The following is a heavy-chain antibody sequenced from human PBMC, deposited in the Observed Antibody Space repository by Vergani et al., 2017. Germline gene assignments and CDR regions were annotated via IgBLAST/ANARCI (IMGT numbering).Heavy chain of an antibody. CDR3: ARESGGYYNDSSGYPRGWFDP. CDR1: GGTFSSYA. D-gene: IGHD3-22*01. Sequence: QVQLVQSGAEVKKPGSSVKVSCKASGGTFSSYAISWVRQAPGQGLEWMGGIIPIFGTANYAQKFQGRVTITADESTSTAYMELSSLRSEDTAVYYCARESGGYYNDSSGYPRGWFDPWGQGTLVTVSS. J-gene: IGHJ5*02. CDR2: IIPIFGTA. V-gene: IGHV1-69*01.